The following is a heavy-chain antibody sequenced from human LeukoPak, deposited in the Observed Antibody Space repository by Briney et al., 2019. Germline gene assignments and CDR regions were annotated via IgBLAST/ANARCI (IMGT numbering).Heavy chain of an antibody. CDR1: GFAFSNYA. V-gene: IGHV3-23*01. J-gene: IGHJ4*02. CDR2: ISGTGDRT. Sequence: GGSLRLSCAASGFAFSNYAMSWVRQAPGRGLEWVSIISGTGDRTSHADSVKGRFTISRDYSKNTLYLQMNSLRVGDTAVYYCAKVDRSGNGGYTDYWGQGTLVTVSS. CDR3: AKVDRSGNGGYTDY. D-gene: IGHD3-16*02.